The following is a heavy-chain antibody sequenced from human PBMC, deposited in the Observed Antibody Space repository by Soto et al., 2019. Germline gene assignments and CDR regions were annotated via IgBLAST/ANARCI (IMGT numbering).Heavy chain of an antibody. CDR3: ARRYSSGFDF. Sequence: SETLSLTCAVSGGSISSGGYSWGWIRQPPGKGLEWIGYIYHSGSTYYNPSLKSRVTISVDRSKNQFSLKLSSVTAADTAVYYCARRYSSGFDFWGQGTLVTVSS. J-gene: IGHJ4*02. V-gene: IGHV4-30-2*01. CDR1: GGSISSGGYS. D-gene: IGHD6-19*01. CDR2: IYHSGST.